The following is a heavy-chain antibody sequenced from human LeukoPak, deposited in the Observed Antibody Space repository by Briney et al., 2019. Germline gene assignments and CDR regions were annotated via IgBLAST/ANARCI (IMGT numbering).Heavy chain of an antibody. Sequence: GSLRLSCAASGFTFSSYAMSWIRQSPGMGLEWVGEIIHSGRTNYNPSLTSRVTISVDTSKNQFSLELSSVTAADTAVYYCARGVLVTVYAAFDYWGQGTLVTVSS. CDR3: ARGVLVTVYAAFDY. J-gene: IGHJ4*02. CDR2: IIHSGRT. CDR1: GFTFSSYA. D-gene: IGHD2-8*01. V-gene: IGHV4-34*01.